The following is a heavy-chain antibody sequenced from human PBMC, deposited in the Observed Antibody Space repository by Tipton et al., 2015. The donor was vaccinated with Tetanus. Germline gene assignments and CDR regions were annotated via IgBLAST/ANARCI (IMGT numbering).Heavy chain of an antibody. CDR2: IYFSGDT. Sequence: TLSLTCTVSGVSIADNSNYWGWIRQPPGKGLEWIGSIYFSGDTYSNPSLKSRVTMSVDTSRNQFSLRRSSVTAADTAVYYCARHNSGYFTFFDYWGQGTLVTVSS. CDR3: ARHNSGYFTFFDY. CDR1: GVSIADNSNY. V-gene: IGHV4-39*01. J-gene: IGHJ4*02. D-gene: IGHD3-3*01.